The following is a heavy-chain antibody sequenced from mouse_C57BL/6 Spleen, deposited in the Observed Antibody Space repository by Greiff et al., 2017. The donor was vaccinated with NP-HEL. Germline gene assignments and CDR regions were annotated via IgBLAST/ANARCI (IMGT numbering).Heavy chain of an antibody. CDR3: ARCYYGSNSYAMDY. Sequence: QVQLQQPGAELVRPGSSVKLSCKASGYTFTSYWMHWVKQRPIQGLEWIGNIDPSDSETHYNQKFKDKATLTVDKSSSTAYMQLSSLTSEDSAVYYCARCYYGSNSYAMDYWGQGTSVTVSS. V-gene: IGHV1-52*01. D-gene: IGHD1-1*01. CDR2: IDPSDSET. J-gene: IGHJ4*01. CDR1: GYTFTSYW.